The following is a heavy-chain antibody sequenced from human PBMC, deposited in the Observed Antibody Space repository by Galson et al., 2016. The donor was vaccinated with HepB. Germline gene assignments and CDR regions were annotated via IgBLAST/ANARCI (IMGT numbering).Heavy chain of an antibody. D-gene: IGHD6-19*01. J-gene: IGHJ4*02. CDR2: IYYSGST. CDR1: GGSISSGGYY. Sequence: TLSLTCTVSGGSISSGGYYWSWIRQHPGKGLEWIGYIYYSGSTYYDPSLKGRLSLSLDTSKNQFSLKLTSVTAADTAVYYCARGHNRPYVYGWYYFDSWGLGTLVTVSS. V-gene: IGHV4-31*03. CDR3: ARGHNRPYVYGWYYFDS.